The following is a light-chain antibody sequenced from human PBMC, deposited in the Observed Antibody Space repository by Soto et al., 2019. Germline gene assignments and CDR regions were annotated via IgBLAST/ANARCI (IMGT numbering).Light chain of an antibody. V-gene: IGKV1-5*01. Sequence: DLPMTQSPSTLSAFLGGRVHLTFWASQTVNAWLAWYQHKPGKAPKPLIYDASILESGVPARFSGSGSGTEFILTISSLQPDDVGTYYCQQYNTHSGTFGQGTKVDIK. CDR3: QQYNTHSGT. J-gene: IGKJ1*01. CDR2: DAS. CDR1: QTVNAW.